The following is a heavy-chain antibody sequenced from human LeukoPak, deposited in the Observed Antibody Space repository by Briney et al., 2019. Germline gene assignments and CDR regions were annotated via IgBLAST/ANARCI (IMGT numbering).Heavy chain of an antibody. D-gene: IGHD2-8*02. CDR2: IYSGGST. Sequence: GGSLRLSCAASGFTVSSNYMSWVRQALGKGLEWVSVIYSGGSTYYADSVKGRFTISRDNSKNTLYLQMNSLRAEDTAVYYCARDLVVHDRDYWGQGTLVTVSP. CDR3: ARDLVVHDRDY. CDR1: GFTVSSNY. V-gene: IGHV3-66*01. J-gene: IGHJ4*02.